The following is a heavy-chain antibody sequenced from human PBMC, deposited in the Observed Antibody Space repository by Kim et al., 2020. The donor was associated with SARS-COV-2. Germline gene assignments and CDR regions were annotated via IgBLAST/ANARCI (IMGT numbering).Heavy chain of an antibody. CDR2: GST. D-gene: IGHD6-19*01. CDR3: ARGGWSFDS. J-gene: IGHJ4*02. V-gene: IGHV4-61*03. Sequence: GSTTYNPSLKSRVTISVDTSKNHFSMTLNAVTAADTAVYYCARGGWSFDSWGQGTLVTVSS.